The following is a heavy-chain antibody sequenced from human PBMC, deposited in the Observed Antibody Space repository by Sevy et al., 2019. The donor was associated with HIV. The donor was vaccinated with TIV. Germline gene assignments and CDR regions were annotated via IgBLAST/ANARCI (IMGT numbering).Heavy chain of an antibody. Sequence: GESLKISCTASGFTFGDYAMSWVRQAPGKGLEWVGFIRSKAYGGTTEYAASVKGRFTISRDDSKSIAYLQMNSLKTEDTAVYYCTRERAYYDSSGYSAGYYWGQGTLVTVSS. CDR2: IRSKAYGGTT. V-gene: IGHV3-49*04. CDR1: GFTFGDYA. D-gene: IGHD3-22*01. J-gene: IGHJ4*02. CDR3: TRERAYYDSSGYSAGYY.